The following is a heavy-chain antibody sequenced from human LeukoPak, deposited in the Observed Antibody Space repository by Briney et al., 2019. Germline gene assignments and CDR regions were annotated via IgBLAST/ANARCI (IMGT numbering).Heavy chain of an antibody. J-gene: IGHJ4*02. V-gene: IGHV3-7*01. CDR3: ARCSKYSSTWYVIFDN. CDR2: IKQDGSET. D-gene: IGHD6-13*01. CDR1: GFTFSRYW. Sequence: GGSLRLSCSASGFTFSRYWMSWVRQAPGKGLEWVANIKQDGSETYYVDSVKGRFTISRDNAKSSLYLQMNSLRVEDTAVYYCARCSKYSSTWYVIFDNWGQGTLVTVSS.